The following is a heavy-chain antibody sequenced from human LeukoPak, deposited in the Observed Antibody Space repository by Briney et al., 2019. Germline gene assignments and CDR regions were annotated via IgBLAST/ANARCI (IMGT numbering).Heavy chain of an antibody. V-gene: IGHV1-18*01. CDR2: ISAYNGNT. Sequence: ASVKVSCKASGYTFTSYGISWVRQAPGQGLEWMGWISAYNGNTNYAQKLQGRVTMTTDTSTSTAYMELRSLRSDNTAVYYCASWAMYYYDSSGYYWDYFDYWGQGTLVTVSS. J-gene: IGHJ4*02. D-gene: IGHD3-22*01. CDR1: GYTFTSYG. CDR3: ASWAMYYYDSSGYYWDYFDY.